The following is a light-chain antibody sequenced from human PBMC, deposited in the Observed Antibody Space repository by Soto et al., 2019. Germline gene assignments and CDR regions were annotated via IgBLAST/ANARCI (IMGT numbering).Light chain of an antibody. CDR1: SSDVGAYGY. CDR2: EVS. CDR3: SSYTTSSTVV. V-gene: IGLV2-14*01. Sequence: QSALTQPASVSGSPVQSITISCTGTSSDVGAYGYVSWYQQHPGKAPKLMIYEVSYRPSGVSHRFSGSKSGNAASLTISGLQAEDEADYYCSSYTTSSTVVFGGGTKLTVL. J-gene: IGLJ2*01.